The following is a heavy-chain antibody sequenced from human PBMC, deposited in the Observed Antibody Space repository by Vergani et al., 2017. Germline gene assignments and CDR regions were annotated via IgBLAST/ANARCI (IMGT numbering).Heavy chain of an antibody. CDR1: GYTFTSYG. CDR3: ARDSPLRAHFDP. J-gene: IGHJ5*02. CDR2: IIPILGIA. Sequence: QVQLVQSGAEVKKPGASVKVSCKASGYTFTSYGISWVRQAPGQGLEWMGRIIPILGIANYAQKFQGRVTITADKSTSTAYMELSSLRAEDTAVYYCARDSPLRAHFDPWGQGTLVTVSS. V-gene: IGHV1-69*04. D-gene: IGHD3-16*01.